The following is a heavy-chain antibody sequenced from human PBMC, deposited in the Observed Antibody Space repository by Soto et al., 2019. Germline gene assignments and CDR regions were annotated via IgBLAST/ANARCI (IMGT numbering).Heavy chain of an antibody. Sequence: QVQLVESGGGVVQPGRSLRLSCAASAFTFSSYAMHWVRQAPGKVLEWVAVISYDVNNKDYANSVKGRFTISRDNSRNTLYLQMNSLRAEDTAVYYCAREGHYSNFNYYYLMDVWGQGTTVTVSS. CDR3: AREGHYSNFNYYYLMDV. CDR2: ISYDVNNK. J-gene: IGHJ6*02. V-gene: IGHV3-30-3*01. CDR1: AFTFSSYA. D-gene: IGHD4-4*01.